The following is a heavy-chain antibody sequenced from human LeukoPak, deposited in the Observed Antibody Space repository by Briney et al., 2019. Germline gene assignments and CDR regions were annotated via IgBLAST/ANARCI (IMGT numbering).Heavy chain of an antibody. CDR2: ISSSSSYI. J-gene: IGHJ6*03. V-gene: IGHV3-21*01. CDR1: GFTFNTYS. CDR3: ARAYSETYGLGYYYMDV. D-gene: IGHD1-26*01. Sequence: GGSLRLSCAASGFTFNTYSMNWVRQAPGKGLGWVSSISSSSSYIYYADSVKGRFTIARDNAKKSLYLQMNSLRAEDTAVYYCARAYSETYGLGYYYMDVWGKGTTVTISS.